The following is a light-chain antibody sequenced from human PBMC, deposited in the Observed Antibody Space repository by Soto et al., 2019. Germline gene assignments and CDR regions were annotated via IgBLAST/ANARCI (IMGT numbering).Light chain of an antibody. J-gene: IGLJ2*01. CDR1: SSDVGGYNY. Sequence: QSALTQPPSASGSPGQSVTISCTGTSSDVGGYNYVSWYQQHPGKAPKLMIYEVSKRPSGVPDLFAGAQSGNTASLTVSGRQAEDDADYYCSSYAGRNNWVFGGGTKLTVL. CDR3: SSYAGRNNWV. V-gene: IGLV2-8*01. CDR2: EVS.